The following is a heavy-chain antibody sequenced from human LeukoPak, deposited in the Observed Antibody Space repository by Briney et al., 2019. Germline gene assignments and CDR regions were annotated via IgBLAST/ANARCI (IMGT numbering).Heavy chain of an antibody. CDR1: RGTFSSYA. V-gene: IGHV1-69*04. Sequence: SVKVSCKASRGTFSSYAISWVRQAPGQGLEWMGRIIPILGIANYAQKFQGRVTITADKSTSTAYMELSSLRSEDTAVYYCARLRVSNWFDPWGQGTLVTVSS. D-gene: IGHD6-13*01. J-gene: IGHJ5*02. CDR3: ARLRVSNWFDP. CDR2: IIPILGIA.